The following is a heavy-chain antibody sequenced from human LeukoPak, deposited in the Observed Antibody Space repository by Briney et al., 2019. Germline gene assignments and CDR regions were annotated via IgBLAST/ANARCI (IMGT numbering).Heavy chain of an antibody. CDR3: AIDSSGRWFDP. Sequence: SETLSLTCTVSGYSISSGYYWGWIRQPPGKGLEWIGSIYHSGSTYYNPSLKSRVTISVDTSKNQFSLKLSSVTAADTAVYYCAIDSSGRWFDPWGQGTPVTVSS. J-gene: IGHJ5*02. D-gene: IGHD3-22*01. CDR1: GYSISSGYY. V-gene: IGHV4-38-2*02. CDR2: IYHSGST.